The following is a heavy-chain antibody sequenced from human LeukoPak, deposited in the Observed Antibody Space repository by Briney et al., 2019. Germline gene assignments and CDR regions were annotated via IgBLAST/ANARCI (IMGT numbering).Heavy chain of an antibody. D-gene: IGHD2-8*02. CDR3: ATYRQVLLPFES. J-gene: IGHJ4*02. V-gene: IGHV3-23*01. Sequence: GGSLSLSCEASGFTFSTFAMIWVRRPPGKGLEWVSSIFPSGGAIHYADSVRGRFTISRDNSKSTLSLQMNSLRAEDTAIYYCATYRQVLLPFESWGQGTLVTVSS. CDR2: IFPSGGAI. CDR1: GFTFSTFA.